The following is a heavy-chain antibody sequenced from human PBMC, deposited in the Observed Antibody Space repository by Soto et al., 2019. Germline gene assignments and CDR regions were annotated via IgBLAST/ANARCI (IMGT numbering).Heavy chain of an antibody. V-gene: IGHV3-21*01. J-gene: IGHJ6*02. Sequence: EVQLVESGGGLVKPGGSLRLSCAASGFTFSSYSMNWVRQAPGKGLEWVSSISSSSSYIYYADSVKGRFTISRDNAKNARYLQMNSLRAEDTAVYYCARGRGTAMVFYYYYGMDVWGQGTTVTVSS. CDR1: GFTFSSYS. D-gene: IGHD5-18*01. CDR2: ISSSSSYI. CDR3: ARGRGTAMVFYYYYGMDV.